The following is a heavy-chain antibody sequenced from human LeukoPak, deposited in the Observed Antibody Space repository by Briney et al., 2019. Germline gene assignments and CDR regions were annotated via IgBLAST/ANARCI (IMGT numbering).Heavy chain of an antibody. D-gene: IGHD3-10*01. CDR3: ARGTTRYYYGSGSSA. Sequence: AETLSLTCAVYGGSFSGYYWSGIRQPPGKGLEWIGEINHSGSTNYNPSLKSRVTISVDPSKNQFSLKLSSVTAADTAVYYCARGTTRYYYGSGSSAWGQGTLVTVSS. CDR1: GGSFSGYY. CDR2: INHSGST. J-gene: IGHJ5*02. V-gene: IGHV4-34*01.